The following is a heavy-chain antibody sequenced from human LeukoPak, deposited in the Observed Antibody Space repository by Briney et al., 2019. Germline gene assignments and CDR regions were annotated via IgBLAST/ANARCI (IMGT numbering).Heavy chain of an antibody. CDR1: GFTFSTSA. D-gene: IGHD3-3*01. CDR2: ISESGGST. V-gene: IGHV3-23*01. CDR3: ARDLIFGVVTRLDV. J-gene: IGHJ6*02. Sequence: GGSLRLSCAASGFTFSTSAMSWVRQAPGKGLEWVSGISESGGSTYYADSVKGRFTSSRDNSKNTLYLQMNSLRAEDTAVYYCARDLIFGVVTRLDVWGQGTTVTVSS.